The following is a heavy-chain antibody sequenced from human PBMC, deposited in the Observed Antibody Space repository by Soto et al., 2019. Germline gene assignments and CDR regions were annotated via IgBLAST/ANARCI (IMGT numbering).Heavy chain of an antibody. CDR3: ARIGVSSGHESPDFDS. V-gene: IGHV1-18*04. CDR2: ISGFNGNT. Sequence: ASVKVSCKASGYTFTGYYMHWVRQAPGQGLEWMGWISGFNGNTNYAADLQGRVTMTTDTSTSTAYMELRGLRSDDTAVYYCARIGVSSGHESPDFDSWGQGTLVTGLL. D-gene: IGHD3-16*01. J-gene: IGHJ4*02. CDR1: GYTFTGYY.